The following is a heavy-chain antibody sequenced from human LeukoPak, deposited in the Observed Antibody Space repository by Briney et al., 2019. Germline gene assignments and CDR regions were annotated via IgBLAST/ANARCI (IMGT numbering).Heavy chain of an antibody. D-gene: IGHD3-22*01. CDR2: INPNSGGT. CDR3: ARDVAEYYYDSSGPNWFDP. CDR1: GYTFTGYY. Sequence: GASVKVSCKASGYTFTGYYMHWVRQAPGQGLEWMGWINPNSGGTNYAQKFQGRVTMTRDTSISTAYMELSRLRSDDTAVYYCARDVAEYYYDSSGPNWFDPWGQGTLVTVSS. J-gene: IGHJ5*02. V-gene: IGHV1-2*02.